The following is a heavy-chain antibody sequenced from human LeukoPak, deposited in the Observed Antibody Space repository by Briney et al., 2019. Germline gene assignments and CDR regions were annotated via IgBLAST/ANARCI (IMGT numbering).Heavy chain of an antibody. Sequence: SETLSLTCTVSGGSISSYYWSWIRQPPGKGLEWIGYIYYSGSTNYNPSLKSRVTISVDTSKNQFSLKLSSVTAADTAVYYCARNLAYDSSGHYYYNMDVWGKGTTVTISS. CDR3: ARNLAYDSSGHYYYNMDV. CDR1: GGSISSYY. J-gene: IGHJ6*03. V-gene: IGHV4-59*01. D-gene: IGHD3-22*01. CDR2: IYYSGST.